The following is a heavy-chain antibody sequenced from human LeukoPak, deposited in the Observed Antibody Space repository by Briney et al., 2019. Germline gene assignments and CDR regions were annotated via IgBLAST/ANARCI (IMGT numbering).Heavy chain of an antibody. J-gene: IGHJ4*02. CDR2: ISSSGSYI. Sequence: PGGSLRLSCAASAFTFSSYSMNWVRQAPGKGLEWVSSISSSGSYIYYADSVKGRFTISRDNAKNSLYLQMNSLRAEDTAVYYCARVRSPRYFDYWGQGTLVTVSS. V-gene: IGHV3-21*01. CDR1: AFTFSSYS. CDR3: ARVRSPRYFDY.